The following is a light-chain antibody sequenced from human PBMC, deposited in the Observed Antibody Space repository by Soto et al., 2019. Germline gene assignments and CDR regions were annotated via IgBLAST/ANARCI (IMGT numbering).Light chain of an antibody. V-gene: IGKV1-8*01. J-gene: IGKJ3*01. Sequence: AIRMTQSPSSFSASTGARVTITCRASQGIRSSLAWYQQKPGKAPKLLIYAASTLQSGVPSRFSGSGSGTDFTLTISCLQAEDVATYYCQQYYSYPAFGPGTKVDIK. CDR2: AAS. CDR3: QQYYSYPA. CDR1: QGIRSS.